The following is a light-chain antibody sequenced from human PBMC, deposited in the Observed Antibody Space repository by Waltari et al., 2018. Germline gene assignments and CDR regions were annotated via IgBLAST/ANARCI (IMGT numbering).Light chain of an antibody. J-gene: IGLJ2*01. CDR1: SLRSYY. CDR3: HSRDGSGSGGS. CDR2: DQN. Sequence: SSELTQDPAVSVAMGQTVTLTCQGNSLRSYYPGWYQQRPGQAPILVIYDQNTRPSGVPDRFSGSRSDNTASLTITGAQAEDEASYYCHSRDGSGSGGSFGGGTKLTVL. V-gene: IGLV3-19*01.